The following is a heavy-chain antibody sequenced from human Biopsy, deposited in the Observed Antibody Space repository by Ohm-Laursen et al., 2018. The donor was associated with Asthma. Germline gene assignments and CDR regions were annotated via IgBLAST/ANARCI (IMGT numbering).Heavy chain of an antibody. CDR2: IKHDGTEK. CDR3: ARTFHFWSPYHAEHYQL. CDR1: GFTFGVYW. Sequence: SLSLSCAASGFTFGVYWMSWVRQVPGKGLEWVANIKHDGTEKNHVDSLKGRFTISRDNAKNSLYLQMNSLRAEDTTVYYCARTFHFWSPYHAEHYQLWGQGTLVTVSS. V-gene: IGHV3-7*01. J-gene: IGHJ1*01. D-gene: IGHD3-3*02.